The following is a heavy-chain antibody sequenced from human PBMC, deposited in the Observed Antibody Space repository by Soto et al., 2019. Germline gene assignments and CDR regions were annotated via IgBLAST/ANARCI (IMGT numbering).Heavy chain of an antibody. CDR1: GFTFSSYS. CDR3: SHGYYQYFES. V-gene: IGHV3-15*01. D-gene: IGHD5-18*01. J-gene: IGHJ4*02. Sequence: GGSLILSCAASGFTFSSYSMNWVRQAPGKGLEYAAPVKDRFTISRDDSENTLYLQMNSLKTEDTAVYYCSHGYYQYFESWGQGTLVTVS.